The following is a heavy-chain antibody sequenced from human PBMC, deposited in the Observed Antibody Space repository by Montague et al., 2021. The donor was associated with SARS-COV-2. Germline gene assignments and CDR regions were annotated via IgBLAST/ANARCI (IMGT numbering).Heavy chain of an antibody. CDR1: GGSITGYY. V-gene: IGHV4-59*01. J-gene: IGHJ3*02. CDR3: VRDHPYGGPRGAYDI. D-gene: IGHD4-23*01. Sequence: SETLSLTCTVSGGSITGYYWSWLRRSPGKGLEWIAYIYDGGAVNYNPSLGSRVTISTDTSKNQLSLKVNSVTAADTAVYYCVRDHPYGGPRGAYDIWGQGTVVTFSS. CDR2: IYDGGAV.